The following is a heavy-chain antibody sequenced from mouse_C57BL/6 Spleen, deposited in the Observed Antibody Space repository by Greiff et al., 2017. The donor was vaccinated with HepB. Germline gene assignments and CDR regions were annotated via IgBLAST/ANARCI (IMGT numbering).Heavy chain of an antibody. CDR3: AGYYYGFAY. V-gene: IGHV1-26*01. J-gene: IGHJ3*01. Sequence: VQLQQSGPELVKPGASVKISCKASGYTFTDYYMNWVKQSHGKSLEWIGDINPNNGGTSYNQKFKGKATLTVDKSSSTAYMELRSLTSEDSAVYYCAGYYYGFAYWGQGTLVTVSA. D-gene: IGHD1-1*01. CDR1: GYTFTDYY. CDR2: INPNNGGT.